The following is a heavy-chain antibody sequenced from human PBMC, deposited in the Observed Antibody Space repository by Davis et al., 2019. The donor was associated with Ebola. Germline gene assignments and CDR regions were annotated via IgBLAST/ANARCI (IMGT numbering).Heavy chain of an antibody. CDR2: INHSGST. CDR3: ARDVSA. V-gene: IGHV4-34*01. J-gene: IGHJ5*02. D-gene: IGHD2/OR15-2a*01. Sequence: GSLRLSCAASGFTFSSYGMHWVRQAPGKGLEWIGEINHSGSTNYNPSLKSRVTISVDTSKNQFSLKLSSVTAADTAVYYCARDVSAWGQGTLVTVSS. CDR1: GFTFSSYG.